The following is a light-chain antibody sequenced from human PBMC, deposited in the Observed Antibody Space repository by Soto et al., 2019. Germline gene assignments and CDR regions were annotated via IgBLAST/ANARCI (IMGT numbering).Light chain of an antibody. Sequence: QSALTQPPSASGSPGQSVTISCPGTSSDVGVYNYVSWYQQHPGKAPKLMIYEVSKRPSGVPDRFSGAKSCDTASLTVSGLQADDEADYYCSSYAGSNNLVFGGGTKLTVL. CDR3: SSYAGSNNLV. CDR2: EVS. J-gene: IGLJ2*01. V-gene: IGLV2-8*01. CDR1: SSDVGVYNY.